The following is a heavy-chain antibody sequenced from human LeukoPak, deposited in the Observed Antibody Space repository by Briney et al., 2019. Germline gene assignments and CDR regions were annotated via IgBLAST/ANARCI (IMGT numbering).Heavy chain of an antibody. J-gene: IGHJ4*02. V-gene: IGHV4-59*01. CDR3: ARDGDTSGFDY. CDR2: IYYSGFT. Sequence: PSETLSLTCTVSGGSISGYYWSWIRQPPGKRLEWIGYIYYSGFTNYNPSLKGRVTMSVDTSKNQLSLKLSSVTAADTAVYYCARDGDTSGFDYWGQGTLVTVSS. D-gene: IGHD2-21*02. CDR1: GGSISGYY.